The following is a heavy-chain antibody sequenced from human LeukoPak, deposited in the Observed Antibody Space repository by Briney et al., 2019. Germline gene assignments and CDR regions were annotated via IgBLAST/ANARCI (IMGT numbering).Heavy chain of an antibody. CDR2: INPRTGGT. CDR3: ARGGTRITTFAVGQPYYSYMDV. V-gene: IGHV1-2*02. Sequence: ASVKVSCKASGYTFTDYYMHWVRQAPGQGPEGMGWINPRTGGTVYAQNFQGRVTMTRDTSITTAYMELSSMRSDDTAVYYCARGGTRITTFAVGQPYYSYMDVWGKGTTVTVSS. D-gene: IGHD3-3*01. CDR1: GYTFTDYY. J-gene: IGHJ6*03.